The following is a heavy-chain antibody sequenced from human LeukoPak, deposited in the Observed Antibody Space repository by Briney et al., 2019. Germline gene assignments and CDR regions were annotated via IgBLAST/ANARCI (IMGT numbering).Heavy chain of an antibody. Sequence: SVKVSCKASGGTFSSYAISWVRQAPGQGLEWMGGIIPIFGTANYAQKFQGRVTITADESTSTAYMELSSLRSEHTAVYYCARDKCTNGVCPYFDYWGQGTLVTVSS. D-gene: IGHD2-8*01. V-gene: IGHV1-69*13. CDR1: GGTFSSYA. CDR3: ARDKCTNGVCPYFDY. CDR2: IIPIFGTA. J-gene: IGHJ4*02.